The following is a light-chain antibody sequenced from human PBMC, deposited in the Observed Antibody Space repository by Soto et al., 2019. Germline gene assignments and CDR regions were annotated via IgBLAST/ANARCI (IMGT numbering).Light chain of an antibody. J-gene: IGLJ1*01. CDR2: DVS. CDR1: SSDVGGYNY. V-gene: IGLV2-14*01. Sequence: QSALTQPASVSGSPGPSITISCTGTSSDVGGYNYVSWYQQHPGKAPKLMIYDVSNWPSGVSNRFSGSKSGNTASLTISGLQAEDEADYYCSSYTSSSPPYVFGTGTKLTVL. CDR3: SSYTSSSPPYV.